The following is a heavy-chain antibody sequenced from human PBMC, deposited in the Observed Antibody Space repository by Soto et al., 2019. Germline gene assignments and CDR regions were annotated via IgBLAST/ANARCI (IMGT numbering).Heavy chain of an antibody. Sequence: QVQLQESGPGLVKPSQTLSLTCTVSGGSISSGGYYWSWIRQHPGKGLEWIGYIYYSGSTYYNPSLKSRVTISADTSKNQFSLKLSSVTAADTAVYYCARALGGSRAKGTYYFDYWGQGTLVTVSS. V-gene: IGHV4-31*03. J-gene: IGHJ4*02. CDR2: IYYSGST. CDR3: ARALGGSRAKGTYYFDY. CDR1: GGSISSGGYY. D-gene: IGHD1-26*01.